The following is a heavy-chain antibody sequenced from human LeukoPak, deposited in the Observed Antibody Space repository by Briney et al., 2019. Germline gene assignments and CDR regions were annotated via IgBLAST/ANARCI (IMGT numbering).Heavy chain of an antibody. Sequence: QPGGSLRLSCAASGFTFSNYGMHWVRQAPGKGLEWVAIISFDGSNKYYVDSVKGRFTISRDNSRNTLFLQMNSLRAEDTAVYYCARDSATVTTWNDYMDVWGKGTTVTISS. J-gene: IGHJ6*03. CDR1: GFTFSNYG. V-gene: IGHV3-30*03. CDR2: ISFDGSNK. CDR3: ARDSATVTTWNDYMDV. D-gene: IGHD4-17*01.